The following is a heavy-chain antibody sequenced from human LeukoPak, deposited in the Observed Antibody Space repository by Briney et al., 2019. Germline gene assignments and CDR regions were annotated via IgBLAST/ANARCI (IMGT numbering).Heavy chain of an antibody. CDR3: AKIVSGNYYYYYYMDV. D-gene: IGHD3-16*02. CDR1: GFTFTDYW. Sequence: GGSLRLSCVASGFTFTDYWMSWVRQAPGRGLEWVAAISSSGGTTYYADSVKGRFTISRDNSKNTLYLQMNSLRAEDTAVYYCAKIVSGNYYYYYYMDVWGKGTTVTISS. J-gene: IGHJ6*03. CDR2: ISSSGGTT. V-gene: IGHV3-23*01.